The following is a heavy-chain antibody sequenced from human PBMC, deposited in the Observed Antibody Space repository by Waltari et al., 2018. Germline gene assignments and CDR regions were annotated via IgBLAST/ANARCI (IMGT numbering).Heavy chain of an antibody. J-gene: IGHJ4*02. CDR3: ARKTPNGFDY. D-gene: IGHD2-15*01. V-gene: IGHV2-70*01. Sequence: QVTLRESGPALVKPTQTLTLTCTFSGFSLRTYGMCVTWIRQPPGKALEWLALIDWDDDKYYSTSLKTRLTISKDTSKTQVVLTMTNMDPVDTGTYYCARKTPNGFDYWGQGMLVTVSS. CDR2: IDWDDDK. CDR1: GFSLRTYGMC.